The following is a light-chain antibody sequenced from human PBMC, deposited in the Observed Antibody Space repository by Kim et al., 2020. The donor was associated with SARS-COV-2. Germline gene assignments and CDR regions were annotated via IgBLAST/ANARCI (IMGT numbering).Light chain of an antibody. CDR2: AAS. CDR3: QQYSDWPPGDT. V-gene: IGKV3-15*01. Sequence: EIVLTQSPGTLSVSPGETATLSCRASQSVSDNLAWYQQKPGQAPRLLIYAASTRATGVPARFSGSGSGTGFTLTITSLQSEDFAVYFCQQYSDWPPGDTFGQGTKLEI. J-gene: IGKJ2*01. CDR1: QSVSDN.